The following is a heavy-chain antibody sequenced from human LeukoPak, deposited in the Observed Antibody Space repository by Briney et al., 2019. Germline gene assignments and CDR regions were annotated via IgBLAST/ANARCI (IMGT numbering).Heavy chain of an antibody. CDR3: ARSHYYDSSGSQNNWFDP. CDR2: INHSGST. CDR1: GGSFSGYH. D-gene: IGHD3-22*01. J-gene: IGHJ5*02. Sequence: SETLSLTCAVYGGSFSGYHWSWIRQPPGKGLEWIGEINHSGSTNYNPSLKSRVTISVDTSKNQFSLKLSSVTAADTAVYYCARSHYYDSSGSQNNWFDPWGQGTLVTVSS. V-gene: IGHV4-34*01.